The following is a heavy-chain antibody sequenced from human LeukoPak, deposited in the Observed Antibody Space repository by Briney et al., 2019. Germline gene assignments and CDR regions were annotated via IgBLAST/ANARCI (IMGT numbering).Heavy chain of an antibody. D-gene: IGHD6-19*01. CDR2: FYYSGST. CDR1: GDSISSSGYY. J-gene: IGHJ4*02. V-gene: IGHV4-39*01. Sequence: SETLSLTCTVSGDSISSSGYYWGWIRQPPGEGLEWIGSFYYSGSTYYNPSLKSRVTISVDTSKNQFSLKLSSVTAADTAVYYCARHLAEAEYYFDYWGQGTLVTVSS. CDR3: ARHLAEAEYYFDY.